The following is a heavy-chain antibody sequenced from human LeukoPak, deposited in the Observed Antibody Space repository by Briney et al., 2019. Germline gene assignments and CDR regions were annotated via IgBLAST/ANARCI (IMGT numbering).Heavy chain of an antibody. Sequence: GGSLRLSCAASGITFGSYAMSWVRQAPGKGLEWISVISGSGADTYYADSVKGRFTISRDNSKNTLYLQMDSLRAEDTAIYYCAKDSTVGELVRGFYYYMDVWGKGTSVTVSS. CDR2: ISGSGADT. CDR1: GITFGSYA. V-gene: IGHV3-23*01. D-gene: IGHD6-6*01. CDR3: AKDSTVGELVRGFYYYMDV. J-gene: IGHJ6*03.